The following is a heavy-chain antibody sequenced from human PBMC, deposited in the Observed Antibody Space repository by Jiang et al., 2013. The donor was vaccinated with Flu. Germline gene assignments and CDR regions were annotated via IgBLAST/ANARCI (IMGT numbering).Heavy chain of an antibody. CDR3: ARGKAIAIAAAGPEDLEDYYYGMDV. CDR1: GGSISSYY. V-gene: IGHV4-4*07. D-gene: IGHD6-13*01. CDR2: IYTSGST. J-gene: IGHJ6*02. Sequence: GPGLVKPSETLSLTCTVSGGSISSYYWSWIRQPAGKGLEWIGRIYTSGSTNYNPSLKSRVTMSVDTSKNQFSLKLSSVTAADTAVYYCARGKAIAIAAAGPEDLEDYYYGMDVWGQGTTVTVSS.